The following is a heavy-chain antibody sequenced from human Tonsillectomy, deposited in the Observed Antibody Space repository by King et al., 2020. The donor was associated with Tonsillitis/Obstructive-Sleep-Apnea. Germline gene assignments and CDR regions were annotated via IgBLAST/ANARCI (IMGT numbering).Heavy chain of an antibody. CDR3: AKETHSSGFETLFHD. Sequence: VQLVESGGGVVQPGRSLRLSCAASGFTFSTYGMHWVRQAPGKGLEWVAVISSNGEGKYYGDSVKGRFTISRENSKNTLYLQMNSLRAEDTAVYYCAKETHSSGFETLFHDWGQGTLVTVSS. D-gene: IGHD6-19*01. CDR1: GFTFSTYG. V-gene: IGHV3-30*18. CDR2: ISSNGEGK. J-gene: IGHJ4*02.